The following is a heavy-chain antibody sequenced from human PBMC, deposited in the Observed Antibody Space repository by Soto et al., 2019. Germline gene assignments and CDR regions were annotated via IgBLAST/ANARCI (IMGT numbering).Heavy chain of an antibody. J-gene: IGHJ1*01. Sequence: EVQLVESGGGLVKPGGSLRLSCAASGFTFSSYSMNWVRQAPGKGLEWVSSISSSSSYIYYADSVKGRFTISRDNAKNSLDLQMNSLRAEDTAVYYCARDTSDTIQLWLKGYFQHWGQGTLVTVSS. CDR2: ISSSSSYI. D-gene: IGHD5-18*01. CDR1: GFTFSSYS. CDR3: ARDTSDTIQLWLKGYFQH. V-gene: IGHV3-21*01.